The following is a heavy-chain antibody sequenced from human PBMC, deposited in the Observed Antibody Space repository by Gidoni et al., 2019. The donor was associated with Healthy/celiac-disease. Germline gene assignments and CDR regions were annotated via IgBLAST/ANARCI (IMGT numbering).Heavy chain of an antibody. J-gene: IGHJ5*02. D-gene: IGHD4-17*01. CDR3: ARDLGMTTVTYNWFDP. CDR2: IYTSGST. Sequence: QVQLQESCPGLVKPSQTLSLTCTVSGGPISSGSYYWSWIRQPAGKGLEWIGRIYTSGSTNYNPSLKSRVTISVDTSKNQFSLKLSSVTAADTAVYYCARDLGMTTVTYNWFDPWGQGTLVTVSS. V-gene: IGHV4-61*02. CDR1: GGPISSGSYY.